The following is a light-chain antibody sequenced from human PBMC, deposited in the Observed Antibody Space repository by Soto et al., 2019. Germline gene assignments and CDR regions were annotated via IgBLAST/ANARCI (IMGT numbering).Light chain of an antibody. CDR1: QSASSRY. J-gene: IGKJ1*01. Sequence: EIVLTQSPGTLSLSPGERATLSCRAGQSASSRYLAWYQQKPGQAPRLLIYGASSRATGIPDRFSGSGSGTDFTLTISRLEPADYAVYYSQQYGISPWTFGQGTNVEIK. V-gene: IGKV3-20*01. CDR3: QQYGISPWT. CDR2: GAS.